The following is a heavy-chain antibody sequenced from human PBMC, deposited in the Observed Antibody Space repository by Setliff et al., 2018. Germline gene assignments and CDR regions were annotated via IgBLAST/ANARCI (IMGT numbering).Heavy chain of an antibody. Sequence: PSETLSLTCTVSGGSISSSSYYWGWIRQPPGKGLEWLGSVYFSGYTYYNPSLSGRVTISIDTSKNQFSLTLRYVTAADTALYYCRQAVVGRDVFDVWGQGTVVTVSS. CDR2: VYFSGYT. CDR3: RQAVVGRDVFDV. D-gene: IGHD1-1*01. V-gene: IGHV4-39*07. CDR1: GGSISSSSYY. J-gene: IGHJ3*01.